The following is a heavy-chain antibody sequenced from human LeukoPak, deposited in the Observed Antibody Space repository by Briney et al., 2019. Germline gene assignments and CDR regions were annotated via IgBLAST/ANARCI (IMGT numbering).Heavy chain of an antibody. J-gene: IGHJ6*03. D-gene: IGHD3-10*01. CDR2: IQYDGSNK. V-gene: IGHV3-30*02. CDR1: GFTLTSYG. Sequence: PGGSLRLSRAASGFTLTSYGMHWVRQAPGKGLEWVAFIQYDGSNKNYADSVKGRFTISRDYSKNTLYLQMNSLRAEDTAVYYCAKTGGDSVLYYYYMDVWGKGTTVTVSS. CDR3: AKTGGDSVLYYYYMDV.